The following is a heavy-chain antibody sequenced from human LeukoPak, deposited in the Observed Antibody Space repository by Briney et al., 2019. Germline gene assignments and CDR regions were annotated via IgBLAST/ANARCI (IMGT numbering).Heavy chain of an antibody. V-gene: IGHV3-66*01. CDR1: GFTVSSNY. J-gene: IGHJ4*02. CDR3: ARDKKYYYGSGSYASPLY. Sequence: GGSLRLSCAASGFTVSSNYMSWVRQAPGKGLEWVSVIYSGGGTYYADSVKGRFTISRDNSKNTLYLQMNSLRAEDTAVYYCARDKKYYYGSGSYASPLYWGQGTLVTVSS. D-gene: IGHD3-10*01. CDR2: IYSGGGT.